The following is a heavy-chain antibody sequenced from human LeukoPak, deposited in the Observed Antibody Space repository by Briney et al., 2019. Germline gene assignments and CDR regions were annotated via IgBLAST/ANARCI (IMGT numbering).Heavy chain of an antibody. CDR1: GFTFNNYA. V-gene: IGHV3-11*01. D-gene: IGHD3-22*01. J-gene: IGHJ4*02. CDR2: ISSSGSTI. CDR3: ARPPTYYYDSSGYSY. Sequence: GGSLRLSCAASGFTFNNYAMSWVRQAPGKGLEWVSYISSSGSTIYYADSVKGRFTISRDNAKNSLYLQMNSLRAEDTAVYYCARPPTYYYDSSGYSYWGQGTPVTVSS.